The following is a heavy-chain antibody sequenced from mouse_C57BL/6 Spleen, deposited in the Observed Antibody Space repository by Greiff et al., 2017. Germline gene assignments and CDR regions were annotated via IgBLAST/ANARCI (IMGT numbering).Heavy chain of an antibody. J-gene: IGHJ4*01. CDR3: ARGGITTVVATDAMDY. Sequence: VQLVESGAELAKPGASVKLSCKASGYTFTSYWMHWVKQRPGQGLEWIGYINPSSGYTKYNQKFKDKATLTADKSSSTAYMQLSSLTYEDSAVYYCARGGITTVVATDAMDYWGQGTSVTVSS. V-gene: IGHV1-7*01. CDR2: INPSSGYT. D-gene: IGHD1-1*01. CDR1: GYTFTSYW.